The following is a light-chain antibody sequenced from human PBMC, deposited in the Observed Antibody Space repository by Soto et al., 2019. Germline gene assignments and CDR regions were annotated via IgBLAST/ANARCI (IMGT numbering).Light chain of an antibody. J-gene: IGKJ1*01. CDR1: QRVSSGY. CDR2: GAS. CDR3: QQYGSSPKT. Sequence: EIVLTQSPGTLSLSPGERATLSCRASQRVSSGYLAWYQQKPGQAPRLLIYGASSRATGIPDRFSGSGSGTDFTLTISRLEPEDFAVYYCQQYGSSPKTFGKGIKVDIK. V-gene: IGKV3-20*01.